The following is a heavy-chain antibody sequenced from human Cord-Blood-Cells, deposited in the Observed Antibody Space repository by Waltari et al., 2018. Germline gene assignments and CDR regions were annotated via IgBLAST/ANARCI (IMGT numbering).Heavy chain of an antibody. Sequence: QVQLVESGGGVVQPGRSLRLSCAASGFTVSSYAMHWVRQAPGKGVGWVAVISYDGSNKCYADSVKGRFTISRDNSKNTLYLQMNSLRAEDTAVYYCARDKNSGSYFDYWGQGTLVTVSS. V-gene: IGHV3-30-3*01. CDR1: GFTVSSYA. D-gene: IGHD1-26*01. CDR3: ARDKNSGSYFDY. CDR2: ISYDGSNK. J-gene: IGHJ4*02.